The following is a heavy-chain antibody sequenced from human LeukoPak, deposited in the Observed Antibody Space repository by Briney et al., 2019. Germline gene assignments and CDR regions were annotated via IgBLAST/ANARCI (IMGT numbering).Heavy chain of an antibody. CDR3: TSTRRGAAALDY. CDR1: GGSISSYY. D-gene: IGHD6-13*01. CDR2: IYYSGST. Sequence: SETLSLTCTVSGGSISSYYWSWIRAPPGKGLEWIGYIYYSGSTNYNPSLKSRVTISVDTTKNQFSLKLSSVTAADTAVYYCTSTRRGAAALDYWGQGTLVTVSS. V-gene: IGHV4-59*01. J-gene: IGHJ4*02.